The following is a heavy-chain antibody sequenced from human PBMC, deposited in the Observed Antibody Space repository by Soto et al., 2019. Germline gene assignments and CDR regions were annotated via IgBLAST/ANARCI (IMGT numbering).Heavy chain of an antibody. V-gene: IGHV3-30*03. D-gene: IGHD6-19*01. Sequence: GGSLRLSCAASGFTFSSYGMHWVRQAPGKGLEWVAVISYDGSNKYYADSVKGRFTISRDNSKNTLYLQMNSLRAEDTAVYYCASLFWAQSYSGWSDAFDIWGQGTMVTVSS. CDR1: GFTFSSYG. J-gene: IGHJ3*02. CDR3: ASLFWAQSYSGWSDAFDI. CDR2: ISYDGSNK.